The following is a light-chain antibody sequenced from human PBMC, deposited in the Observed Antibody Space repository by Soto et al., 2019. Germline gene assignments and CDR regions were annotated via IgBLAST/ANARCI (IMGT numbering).Light chain of an antibody. CDR3: AAGDDSLNGYV. CDR2: HNH. CDR1: TSNIGSNY. V-gene: IGLV1-44*01. J-gene: IGLJ1*01. Sequence: QSVLTQPPSASGTPGQRVTISCSGSTSNIGSNYVIWYQQFPGTAPTLLIYHNHLRPSGVPDRFSDSKSGTSASLAISGLQSEDEADYFCAAGDDSLNGYVFGTGTKVTVL.